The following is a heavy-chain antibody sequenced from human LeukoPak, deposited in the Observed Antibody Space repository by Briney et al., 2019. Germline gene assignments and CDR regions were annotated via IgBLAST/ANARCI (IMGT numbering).Heavy chain of an antibody. Sequence: GGSLRLSCAASGFTFSNYDMNWVRQAPGKGLDWVSAIRAGGENTFYADSVKGRFTISRDNSKNTLYLQMNSLRAEDTAVYYCAKESIAAAGEGFDYWGQGALVTVSS. CDR2: IRAGGENT. D-gene: IGHD6-13*01. J-gene: IGHJ4*02. CDR1: GFTFSNYD. CDR3: AKESIAAAGEGFDY. V-gene: IGHV3-23*01.